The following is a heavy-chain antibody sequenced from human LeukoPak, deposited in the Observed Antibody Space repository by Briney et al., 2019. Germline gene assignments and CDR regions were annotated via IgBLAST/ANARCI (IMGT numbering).Heavy chain of an antibody. CDR2: ISWNSGSI. Sequence: PGGSLRLSCAASGFTFSSYAMHWVRQAPGKGLEWVSGISWNSGSIGYADSVKGRFTISRDNAKNSLYLQMNSLRAEDTALYYCAKGEYYDSSGYYDYWGQGTLVTVSS. V-gene: IGHV3-9*01. D-gene: IGHD3-22*01. J-gene: IGHJ4*02. CDR1: GFTFSSYA. CDR3: AKGEYYDSSGYYDY.